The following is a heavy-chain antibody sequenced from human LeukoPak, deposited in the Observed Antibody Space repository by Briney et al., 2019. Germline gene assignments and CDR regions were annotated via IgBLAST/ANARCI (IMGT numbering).Heavy chain of an antibody. V-gene: IGHV4-31*03. CDR2: IHHSGHT. D-gene: IGHD2-2*01. CDR1: GDSVISGTSF. Sequence: SETLFLTCTVSGDSVISGTSFWGWIRQHPGKGLEWVGYIHHSGHTYDNPSLQSRVIISMDKSKNQFSLKLNSVTAADTAVYYCARYCSSTSCPFDYWGQGALVTVSS. J-gene: IGHJ4*02. CDR3: ARYCSSTSCPFDY.